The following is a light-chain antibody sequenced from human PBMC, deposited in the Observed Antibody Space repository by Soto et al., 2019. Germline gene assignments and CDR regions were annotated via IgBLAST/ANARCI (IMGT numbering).Light chain of an antibody. J-gene: IGKJ1*01. V-gene: IGKV3-20*01. Sequence: EIVLTQSPGTLSLSPGERATLSCRASQSVRSSYLAWYQQKPCQAPRLLIYGISIRATGIPDRFSGSGSGTDFTLTISRLEPEDFAVYYCEQYGSSPRTFGQGTKVDIK. CDR2: GIS. CDR3: EQYGSSPRT. CDR1: QSVRSSY.